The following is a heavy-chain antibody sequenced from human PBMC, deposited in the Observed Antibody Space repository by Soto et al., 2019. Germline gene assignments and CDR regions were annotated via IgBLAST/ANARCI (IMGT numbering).Heavy chain of an antibody. CDR2: IHSSSSWE. D-gene: IGHD3-3*01. J-gene: IGHJ6*04. Sequence: EVQLVESGGGLVQPGGSLKLSCAASGFTFSTHSMNWVRQAPGRGLEWVSYIHSSSSWEVYADSVRGRFTVSSDNAKNSLYLQMSSLRAVDTAVYYCVFDFSLDHTVWGKGTTVTVSS. CDR3: VFDFSLDHTV. V-gene: IGHV3-48*01. CDR1: GFTFSTHS.